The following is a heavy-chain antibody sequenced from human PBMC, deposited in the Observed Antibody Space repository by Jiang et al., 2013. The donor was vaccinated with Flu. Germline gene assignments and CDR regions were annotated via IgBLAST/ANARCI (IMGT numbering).Heavy chain of an antibody. J-gene: IGHJ6*02. V-gene: IGHV4-39*01. Sequence: PGLVKPSETLSLTCTVSGGSISSSSYYWGWIRQPPGKGLEWIGSIYYSGSTYYNPSLKSRVTISVDTSKNQFSLKLSSVTAADTAVYYCARGELLWFGELTPQGMDVWGQGTTVTASS. CDR2: IYYSGST. CDR3: ARGELLWFGELTPQGMDV. D-gene: IGHD3-10*01. CDR1: GGSISSSSYY.